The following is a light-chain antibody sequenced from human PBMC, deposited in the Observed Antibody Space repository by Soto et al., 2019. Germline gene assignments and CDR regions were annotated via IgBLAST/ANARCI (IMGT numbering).Light chain of an antibody. V-gene: IGKV1-5*01. Sequence: DIPMTPSPSTLSASAVDTVTVTFRASQSVSGWLAWYQQKPGEAPKLLIYDASALPRGVPSRFSGSGSGTKFTLTIASLQPDDFATYYCQQYETFSGTFGPGTKVHIK. CDR1: QSVSGW. CDR3: QQYETFSGT. J-gene: IGKJ1*01. CDR2: DAS.